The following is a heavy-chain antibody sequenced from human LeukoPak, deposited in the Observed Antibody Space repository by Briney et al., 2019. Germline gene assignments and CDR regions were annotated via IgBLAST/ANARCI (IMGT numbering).Heavy chain of an antibody. CDR2: TSGSNVST. Sequence: ASVKVSCKTSGYSFTAFYIHWVRQAPGQGLEWMGWTSGSNVSTNYAQRLQGRVTMTTDTSTRTAYMELRSLRSDDTAVYYCARYNYGLTLDYWGQGTLVTVSS. CDR1: GYSFTAFY. CDR3: ARYNYGLTLDY. J-gene: IGHJ4*02. D-gene: IGHD5-18*01. V-gene: IGHV1-18*04.